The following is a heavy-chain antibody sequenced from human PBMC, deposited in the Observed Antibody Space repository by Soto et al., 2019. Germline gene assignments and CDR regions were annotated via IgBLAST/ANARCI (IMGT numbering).Heavy chain of an antibody. CDR2: IYYTGSS. J-gene: IGHJ4*02. D-gene: IGHD3-10*01. CDR3: ARQRGNYFEY. CDR1: GDSISTFY. Sequence: SETLSLTCTVSGDSISTFYWSWIRQPPGKGLEWIGYIYYTGSSNYNPSPKSRVTMSVDTSKKQFSLKLSSVTAADTAVYYCARQRGNYFEYWGQGTLVTVSS. V-gene: IGHV4-59*01.